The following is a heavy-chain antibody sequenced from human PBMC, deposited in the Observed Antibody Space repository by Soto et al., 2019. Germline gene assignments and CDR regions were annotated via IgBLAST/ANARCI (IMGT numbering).Heavy chain of an antibody. Sequence: GGSLRLSCAASGFTFDDYAMHWVRQAPGKGLEWVSGISWNSGSIGYADSVKGRFTISRDNAKNSLYLQMNSLRAEDTALYYCAKDTRGRNSNYGAAYYMDVWGKGTTVTVSS. CDR1: GFTFDDYA. CDR3: AKDTRGRNSNYGAAYYMDV. D-gene: IGHD4-4*01. V-gene: IGHV3-9*01. CDR2: ISWNSGSI. J-gene: IGHJ6*03.